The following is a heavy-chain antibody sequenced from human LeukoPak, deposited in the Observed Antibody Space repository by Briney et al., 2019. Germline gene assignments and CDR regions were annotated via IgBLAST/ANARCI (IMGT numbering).Heavy chain of an antibody. CDR2: VSPADSDT. J-gene: IGHJ4*02. V-gene: IGHV5-51*01. CDR1: GYRFTNYW. D-gene: IGHD3-16*01. CDR3: ARQGAELGNFDY. Sequence: GESLKISCKGSGYRFTNYWIGWVRQMPGEGLEWMGAVSPADSDTRYSPSFQGQVTICAVEYINTAYLQLTSLKASETAMYYCARQGAELGNFDYWGQGTLVIVSS.